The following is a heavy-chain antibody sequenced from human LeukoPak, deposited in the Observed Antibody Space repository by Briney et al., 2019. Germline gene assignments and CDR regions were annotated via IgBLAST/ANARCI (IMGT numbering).Heavy chain of an antibody. V-gene: IGHV3-74*01. CDR3: ASTVPYDGSTWRYDF. D-gene: IGHD3-16*01. Sequence: QPGGYLRLYCAASGFTFSSYWMNWVRHAPGKGLVWVSRINHDESRNSYAVYVKGRFTMYRDNAKNTLYLQMNSLRAEDTAVYYCASTVPYDGSTWRYDFWGQGTLVTVSS. CDR2: INHDESRN. CDR1: GFTFSSYW. J-gene: IGHJ4*02.